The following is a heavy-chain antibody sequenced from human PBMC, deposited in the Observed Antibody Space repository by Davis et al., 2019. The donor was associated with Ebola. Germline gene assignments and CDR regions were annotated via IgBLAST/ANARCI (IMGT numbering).Heavy chain of an antibody. CDR1: GFTFSGSA. CDR2: ISSSSSTI. D-gene: IGHD3-22*01. J-gene: IGHJ4*02. Sequence: GGSLRLSCAASGFTFSGSAMNWVRQAPGKGLEWVSYISSSSSTIYYADSVKGRFTISRDNSKNTLYLQMNSLRAEDTAVYYCARELYYYDSSGSDYWGQGTLVTVSS. CDR3: ARELYYYDSSGSDY. V-gene: IGHV3-48*01.